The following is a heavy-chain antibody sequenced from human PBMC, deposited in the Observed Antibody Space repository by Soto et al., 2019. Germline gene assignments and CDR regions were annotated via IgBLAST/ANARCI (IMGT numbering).Heavy chain of an antibody. V-gene: IGHV3-74*01. J-gene: IGHJ4*02. CDR3: VDPYFFED. CDR1: GFTFSSHW. Sequence: EVQLVESGGGLVQPGGSMRLYCAASGFTFSSHWMHWVRQAPGKGLVWVSRINSYGSGTSYADSVKGRFTISRDNAKNTLYLQMNSLRAEDTAVYYCVDPYFFEDWGQGPLVTVSS. CDR2: INSYGSGT.